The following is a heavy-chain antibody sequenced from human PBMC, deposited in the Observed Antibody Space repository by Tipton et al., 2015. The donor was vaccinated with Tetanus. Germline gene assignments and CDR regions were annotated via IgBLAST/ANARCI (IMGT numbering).Heavy chain of an antibody. V-gene: IGHV4-39*01. CDR3: ARSADNWFDP. J-gene: IGHJ5*02. CDR1: GGSLSSGTFY. Sequence: TLSLTCTLSGGSLSSGTFYWDWIRHPPGKGLEWIGNVYYNGNSLQNPSLKSRVTLSLDKSKNQFSLKLTSVTAADSAVYFYARSADNWFDPWGPGILVTVSS. CDR2: VYYNGNS.